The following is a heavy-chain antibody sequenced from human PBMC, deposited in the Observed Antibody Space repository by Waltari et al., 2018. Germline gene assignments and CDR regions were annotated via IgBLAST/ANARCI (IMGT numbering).Heavy chain of an antibody. CDR2: IIPIFGTA. J-gene: IGHJ3*02. Sequence: QVQLVQSGAEVKKPGSSVKVSCKASGGTFSSYAISWVRQAPGQGLEWMGRIIPIFGTANYAQKFQGRVTITADKSTSTAYMELSSLRSEDTAVYYCARESYYYDSSGYYPPHTDAFDIWGQGTMVTVSS. D-gene: IGHD3-22*01. V-gene: IGHV1-69*08. CDR1: GGTFSSYA. CDR3: ARESYYYDSSGYYPPHTDAFDI.